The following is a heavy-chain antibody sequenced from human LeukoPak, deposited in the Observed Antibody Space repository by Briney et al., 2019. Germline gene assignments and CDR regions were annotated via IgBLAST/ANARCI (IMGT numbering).Heavy chain of an antibody. CDR1: GFTFSSYA. J-gene: IGHJ5*02. Sequence: GRSLRLSCAASGFTFSSYAMHWVRQAPGKGLEWVAVISYDGSNKYYADSVKGRFTISRDNSKNTLYLQMNSLRAEDTAVYYCARGEDFWSGYNWFDPWGQGTLVTVSS. CDR3: ARGEDFWSGYNWFDP. D-gene: IGHD3-3*01. V-gene: IGHV3-30-3*01. CDR2: ISYDGSNK.